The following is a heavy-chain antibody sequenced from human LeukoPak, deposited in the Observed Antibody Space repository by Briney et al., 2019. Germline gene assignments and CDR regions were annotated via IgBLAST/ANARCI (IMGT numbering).Heavy chain of an antibody. CDR3: AISRAGWVVTYAFDI. CDR1: GGTFSSYA. J-gene: IGHJ3*02. D-gene: IGHD2-21*02. V-gene: IGHV1-69*01. Sequence: SVKVSCKASGGTFSSYAIGWVRQAPGQGLEWMGGIIPIFGTANYAQKFQGRVTITADESTSTAYMELSSRRSEDTAVYYCAISRAGWVVTYAFDIWGQGTMVTVSS. CDR2: IIPIFGTA.